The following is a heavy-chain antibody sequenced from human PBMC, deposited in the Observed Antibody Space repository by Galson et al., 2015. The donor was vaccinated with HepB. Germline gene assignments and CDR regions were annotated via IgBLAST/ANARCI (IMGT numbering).Heavy chain of an antibody. CDR2: TYYRSKWYN. CDR3: ARIVPTRGYNFWSAFDI. J-gene: IGHJ3*02. D-gene: IGHD5-24*01. CDR1: GDSVSSNSAA. Sequence: CAISGDSVSSNSAAWSWIRQSPSRGLEWLGRTYYRSKWYNDYAASVKSRITINPDTSKNQFSLQLRSVTPEDTAVYYCARIVPTRGYNFWSAFDIWGQGTMVTVSS. V-gene: IGHV6-1*01.